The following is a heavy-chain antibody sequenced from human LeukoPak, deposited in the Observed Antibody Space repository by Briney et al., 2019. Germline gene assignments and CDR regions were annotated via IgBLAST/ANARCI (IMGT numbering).Heavy chain of an antibody. CDR3: ARDMDGDYVFDP. Sequence: SETLSLTCAVSGGSISSGGYSWSWIRQPPGKGLEWIGYIYHSGSTYYNPSLKSRVTISVDRSKNQFSLKLSSVTAADTAVYYCARDMDGDYVFDPWGQGTLVTVSS. CDR1: GGSISSGGYS. CDR2: IYHSGST. J-gene: IGHJ5*02. D-gene: IGHD4-17*01. V-gene: IGHV4-30-2*01.